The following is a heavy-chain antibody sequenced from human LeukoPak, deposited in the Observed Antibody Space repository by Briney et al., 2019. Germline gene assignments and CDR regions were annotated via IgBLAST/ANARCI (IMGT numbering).Heavy chain of an antibody. Sequence: SETLSLTCTLSGGSITSDSDYWGWSRQPPGKGLEWIGSVYYSGSTFHNPSLRSRVTLSVDTSKNQFSLRLRSVTAADTAVYYCAREDGYNMDDAFDMWGQETMVSVSS. D-gene: IGHD5-24*01. CDR1: GGSITSDSDY. CDR3: AREDGYNMDDAFDM. V-gene: IGHV4-39*01. J-gene: IGHJ3*02. CDR2: VYYSGST.